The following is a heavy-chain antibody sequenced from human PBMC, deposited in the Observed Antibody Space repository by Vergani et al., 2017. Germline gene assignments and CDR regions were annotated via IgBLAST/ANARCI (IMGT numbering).Heavy chain of an antibody. CDR1: GFSVRTNY. V-gene: IGHV3-66*02. CDR2: INIGGRT. J-gene: IGHJ3*02. CDR3: ARGMTTETTDLDGFDI. D-gene: IGHD4-17*01. Sequence: SGGGLVQPGGSLRLSCEASGFSVRTNYMTWVRQIPGKGLEWVSTINIGGRTSYADSVKGRLTLTRDDSKNTLHLQMNSLRPEDTAVYYCARGMTTETTDLDGFDIWGQGTMVSVSS.